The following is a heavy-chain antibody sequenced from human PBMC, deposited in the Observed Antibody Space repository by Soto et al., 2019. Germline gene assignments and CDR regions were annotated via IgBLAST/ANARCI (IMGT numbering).Heavy chain of an antibody. CDR1: GFSFSSYA. V-gene: IGHV3-30-3*01. Sequence: GGSLRLSCAAPGFSFSSYAMDWGRQAPGEGVGWVAVISYDGSNKYYADSVKGRFTISRDNSKNTLYLQMNSLRAEDTAVYYCARDRITYYYDSSGPPGALGLDYWGQGTLVTVSS. CDR2: ISYDGSNK. D-gene: IGHD3-22*01. J-gene: IGHJ4*02. CDR3: ARDRITYYYDSSGPPGALGLDY.